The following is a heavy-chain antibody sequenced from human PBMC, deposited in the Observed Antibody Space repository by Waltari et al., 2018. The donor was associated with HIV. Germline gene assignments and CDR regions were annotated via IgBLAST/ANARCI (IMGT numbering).Heavy chain of an antibody. D-gene: IGHD2-15*01. CDR2: IYTSGST. CDR3: ARNVVVVAATNWFDP. V-gene: IGHV4-61*02. Sequence: QVQLQESGPGLVKPSQTLSLTCTVSGGSISSGSYYWSWIRPPAGKGLEWIGRIYTSGSTNYNPSLKSRVTISVDTSKNQFSLKLSSVTAADTAVYYCARNVVVVAATNWFDPWGQGTLVTVSS. CDR1: GGSISSGSYY. J-gene: IGHJ5*02.